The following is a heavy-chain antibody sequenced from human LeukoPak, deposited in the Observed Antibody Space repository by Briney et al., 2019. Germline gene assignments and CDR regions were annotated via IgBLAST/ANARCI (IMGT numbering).Heavy chain of an antibody. CDR2: ISSSSSYI. D-gene: IGHD6-19*01. CDR1: GFTFSSYS. J-gene: IGHJ4*02. V-gene: IGHV3-21*01. CDR3: AREGVAVAGNGSY. Sequence: GRSLRLSCAASGFTFSSYSMNWVRQAPGKGLEWVSSISSSSSYIYYADSVKGRFTISRDNAKNSLYLQMNSLRAEDTAVYYCAREGVAVAGNGSYWGQGTLVTVSS.